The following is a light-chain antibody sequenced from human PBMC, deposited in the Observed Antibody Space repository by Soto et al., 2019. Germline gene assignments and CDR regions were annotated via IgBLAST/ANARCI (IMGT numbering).Light chain of an antibody. V-gene: IGLV2-23*01. CDR1: SSDVGSHNL. CDR2: EAS. Sequence: QPVLTQPASVSGSPGQSITISCTGTSSDVGSHNLVSWYQQYPGKAPKLIIFEASKRPSGVSNRFSGSKSGSTASLTISGLQDEDEADYYCCSDAAGSTYVFGTGTKLTVL. J-gene: IGLJ1*01. CDR3: CSDAAGSTYV.